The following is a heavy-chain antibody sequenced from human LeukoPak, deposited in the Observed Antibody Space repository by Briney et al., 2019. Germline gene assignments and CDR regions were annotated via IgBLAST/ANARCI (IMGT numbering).Heavy chain of an antibody. CDR2: IYYSRST. CDR1: GGSTSSSNYY. CDR3: ARGGERITMIVVVTPPYYYYMDV. V-gene: IGHV4-39*02. D-gene: IGHD3-22*01. J-gene: IGHJ6*03. Sequence: SETLSLTCAVSGGSTSSSNYYWGWIRQPPGKGLEWIGSIYYSRSTSYNPSLKSRVTISVDTSKNQFSLKLSSVTAADPAVYYCARGGERITMIVVVTPPYYYYMDVWGKGTTVTVSS.